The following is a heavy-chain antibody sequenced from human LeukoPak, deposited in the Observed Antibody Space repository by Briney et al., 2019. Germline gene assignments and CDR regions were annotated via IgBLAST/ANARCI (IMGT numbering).Heavy chain of an antibody. CDR1: GYSVNELS. CDR3: ATLDSSYDTSGRPLLPD. CDR2: FNREDDAP. D-gene: IGHD3-22*01. J-gene: IGHJ4*02. Sequence: ASVKVSCKVSGYSVNELSMHWVRQAPGLGLEWMGGFNREDDAPVYAQQFQGRVTMTEDTSTDTAYMELSSLRSEDTALYYCATLDSSYDTSGRPLLPDWGQGTLVTVSS. V-gene: IGHV1-24*01.